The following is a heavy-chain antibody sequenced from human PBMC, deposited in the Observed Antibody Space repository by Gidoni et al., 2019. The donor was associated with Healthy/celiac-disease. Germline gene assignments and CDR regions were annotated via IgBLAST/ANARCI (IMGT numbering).Heavy chain of an antibody. Sequence: QVQLVESGGGVVQPGRSLRLSCAASGFTFSSDGIHWVRQAPGKGLEWVAVISFEGSKKYYEDYVKGRFTISRDNSKNALYLQMNSLRAEDTAVYFCAKERIHLPWFDYWGQGTLVTVSS. J-gene: IGHJ4*02. CDR1: GFTFSSDG. CDR2: ISFEGSKK. V-gene: IGHV3-30*18. D-gene: IGHD5-18*01. CDR3: AKERIHLPWFDY.